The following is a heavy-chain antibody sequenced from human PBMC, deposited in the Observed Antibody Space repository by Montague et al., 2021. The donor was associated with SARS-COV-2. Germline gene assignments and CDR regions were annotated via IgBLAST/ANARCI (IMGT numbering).Heavy chain of an antibody. V-gene: IGHV3-48*03. CDR3: ARGNYDSSGNYPAYYFDN. Sequence: SLRLSCAASGFTFSSYEMNWVRQAPGKGLEWVSDISSGGGTMYYAGSVKGRSTIPRDNAKNSLYLQMNSLRAEDTAVYYCARGNYDSSGNYPAYYFDNWGQGTLVTVSS. D-gene: IGHD3-22*01. CDR1: GFTFSSYE. CDR2: ISSGGGTM. J-gene: IGHJ4*02.